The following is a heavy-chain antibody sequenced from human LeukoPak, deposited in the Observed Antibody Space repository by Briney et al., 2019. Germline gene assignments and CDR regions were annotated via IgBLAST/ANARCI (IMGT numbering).Heavy chain of an antibody. CDR3: TRGWELLAPFDI. Sequence: PSETLSLTCTVSGVSLSSYYWRWVRQPAGRELEWIGRIYISANTISNPSLKSQVTMSLDTSKNPFSLRLSSVTAADTAVYYCTRGWELLAPFDIWGQGTMVTVSS. V-gene: IGHV4-4*07. J-gene: IGHJ3*02. D-gene: IGHD1-26*01. CDR1: GVSLSSYY. CDR2: IYISANT.